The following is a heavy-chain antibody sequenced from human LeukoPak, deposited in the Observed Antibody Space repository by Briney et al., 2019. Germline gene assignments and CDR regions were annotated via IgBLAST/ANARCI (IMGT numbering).Heavy chain of an antibody. Sequence: SETLSLTCAVYGGSFSGYYWGWIRQPPGKGLEWIGSIYYSGSTYYNPSLKSRVTISVDTSKNQFSLKLSSVTAADTAVYYCAREPPYYYGSGSYGYYYYYYMDVWGKGTTVTVSS. CDR3: AREPPYYYGSGSYGYYYYYYMDV. D-gene: IGHD3-10*01. CDR1: GGSFSGYY. V-gene: IGHV4-34*01. J-gene: IGHJ6*03. CDR2: IYYSGST.